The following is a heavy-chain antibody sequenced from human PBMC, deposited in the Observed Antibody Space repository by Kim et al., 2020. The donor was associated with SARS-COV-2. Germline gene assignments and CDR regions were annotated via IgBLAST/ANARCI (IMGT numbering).Heavy chain of an antibody. V-gene: IGHV5-10-1*01. CDR2: IDPSDSYT. CDR1: GYSFTSYW. Sequence: GESLKISCKGSGYSFTSYWISWVRQMPGKGLEWMGRIDPSDSYTNYSPSFQGHVTISADKSISTAYLQWSSLKASDTAMYYCARFEVMMGGRYYDSSGYPRVSGYYYGMDVWGQGTTVTVSS. D-gene: IGHD3-22*01. CDR3: ARFEVMMGGRYYDSSGYPRVSGYYYGMDV. J-gene: IGHJ6*02.